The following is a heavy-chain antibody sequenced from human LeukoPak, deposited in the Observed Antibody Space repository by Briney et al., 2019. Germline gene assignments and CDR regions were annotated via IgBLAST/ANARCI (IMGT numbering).Heavy chain of an antibody. V-gene: IGHV4-4*07. J-gene: IGHJ4*02. Sequence: SETLSLTCHVSGDSLKYYYWNWIRQPAGQALEWLGRIYISGSSTYNPSLKNRVTMSLDTSTNQISVKLTSVTAADTAVYYCARRAHSSSPKRPSTIILREDDYWGQGTLVTVSS. CDR1: GDSLKYYY. D-gene: IGHD6-13*01. CDR3: ARRAHSSSPKRPSTIILREDDY. CDR2: IYISGSS.